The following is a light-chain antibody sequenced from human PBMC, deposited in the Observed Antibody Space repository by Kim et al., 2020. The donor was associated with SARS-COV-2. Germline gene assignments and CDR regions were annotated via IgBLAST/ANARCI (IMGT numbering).Light chain of an antibody. CDR1: SLRSYY. Sequence: AFGQTVRITFQGDSLRSYYASWYQQKPGQAPVLVIYGKNNRPSGIPDRFSGSSSGNTASLTITGAQAEDEADYYCNSRDSSGNHWVFGGGTQLTVL. CDR3: NSRDSSGNHWV. V-gene: IGLV3-19*01. CDR2: GKN. J-gene: IGLJ3*02.